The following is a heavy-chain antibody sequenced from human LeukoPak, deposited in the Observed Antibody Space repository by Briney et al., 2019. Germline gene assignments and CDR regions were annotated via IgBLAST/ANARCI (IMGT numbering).Heavy chain of an antibody. CDR1: GGSISSSNW. V-gene: IGHV4-4*02. J-gene: IGHJ6*03. D-gene: IGHD3-3*01. CDR3: ARAVVETGPFWSGYIYYYYYMDV. Sequence: SGTLSLTCAVSGGSISSSNWWSWVRQPPGKGLEWIGEIYHSGSTNYNPSLKSRVTISVDKSKNQFSLKLSSVTAADTAVYYCARAVVETGPFWSGYIYYYYYMDVWGKGTTVTVSS. CDR2: IYHSGST.